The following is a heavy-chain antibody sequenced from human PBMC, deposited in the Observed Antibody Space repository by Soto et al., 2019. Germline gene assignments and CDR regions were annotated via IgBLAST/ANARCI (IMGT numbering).Heavy chain of an antibody. J-gene: IGHJ4*02. Sequence: GGSLRLSCAASGFTVSSNYMSWVRQAPGKGLEWVSVIYSGGSTYYADSVKGRFTISRDNSKNTLYLQMNSLRAEDTAVYYCATMSTLVTQDGGYFDYWGQGTLVTVSS. CDR1: GFTVSSNY. V-gene: IGHV3-53*01. CDR3: ATMSTLVTQDGGYFDY. CDR2: IYSGGST. D-gene: IGHD6-13*01.